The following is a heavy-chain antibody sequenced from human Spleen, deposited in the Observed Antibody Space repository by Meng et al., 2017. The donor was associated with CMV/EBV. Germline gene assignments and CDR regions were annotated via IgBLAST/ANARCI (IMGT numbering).Heavy chain of an antibody. CDR1: GVIFSDYA. V-gene: IGHV3-23*01. CDR3: AGLGGNSGGFDY. CDR2: IGTSSYDT. Sequence: GGSLRLSCAASGVIFSDYAMSWVRQAPGKGPEWVSGIGTSSYDTYYADSVRGRFTISRDNSKKILYLQMNSLRAEDTAVYYCAGLGGNSGGFDYWGQGTLVTVSS. D-gene: IGHD4-23*01. J-gene: IGHJ4*02.